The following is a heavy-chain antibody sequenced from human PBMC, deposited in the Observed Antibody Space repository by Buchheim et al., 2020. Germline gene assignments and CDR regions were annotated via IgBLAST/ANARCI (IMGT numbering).Heavy chain of an antibody. D-gene: IGHD6-19*01. CDR2: IYYSGST. Sequence: QVQLQESGPGLVKPSETLSLTCSVSGGSIRSNYWSWIRQPPGKGLEWLGYIYYSGSTNYNLSLKSRVTISVDTSKNQFSLQLRSVTAADTAVYYCARIVSAPLTVSGGFDHWGQG. J-gene: IGHJ4*02. V-gene: IGHV4-59*08. CDR3: ARIVSAPLTVSGGFDH. CDR1: GGSIRSNY.